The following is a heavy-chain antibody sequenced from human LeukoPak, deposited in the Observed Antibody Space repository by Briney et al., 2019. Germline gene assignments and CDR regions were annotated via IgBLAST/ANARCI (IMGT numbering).Heavy chain of an antibody. J-gene: IGHJ4*02. CDR3: ARGVGDYCSGGSCYYFDS. V-gene: IGHV3-9*03. CDR2: ISWNSGSI. Sequence: GGSLRLSCVASGFTFDDYAMHWVRQAPGKGLEWVSGISWNSGSIAYADSVKGRFTISRDNATNSLYLQINSLRPEDMALYYCARGVGDYCSGGSCYYFDSWGQGTLVTVSS. CDR1: GFTFDDYA. D-gene: IGHD2-15*01.